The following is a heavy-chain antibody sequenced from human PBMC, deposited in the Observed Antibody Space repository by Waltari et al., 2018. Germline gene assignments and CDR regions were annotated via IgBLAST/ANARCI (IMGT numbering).Heavy chain of an antibody. J-gene: IGHJ5*01. CDR2: IWHRCSR. V-gene: IGHV4-38-2*02. Sequence: QVQLQESGPGLVKPSDTLSLTCNVSGNSINSGFWGWIRQPPGKGLEWIGSIWHRCSRYDNPSLKSRVTISADPSAIHLALKLTSATAADTSVYYCVRGRSDGVSPFASWGQGTLVLVSS. CDR1: GNSINSGF. CDR3: VRGRSDGVSPFAS. D-gene: IGHD2-8*02.